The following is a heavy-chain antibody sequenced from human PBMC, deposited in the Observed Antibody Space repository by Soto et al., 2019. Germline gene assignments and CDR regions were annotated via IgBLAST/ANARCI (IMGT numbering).Heavy chain of an antibody. CDR3: ARDRRSETARRRSYYYYYMDV. J-gene: IGHJ6*03. D-gene: IGHD5-18*01. V-gene: IGHV3-53*04. CDR2: IYSGGST. Sequence: GGSLRLSCAASGFTVSSNYMSWVRQAPGKGLEWVSVIYSGGSTYYADSGKGRFTISRHNSKNTLYLQMNSLRAEDTAVYNCARDRRSETARRRSYYYYYMDVWGKGTTVTVSS. CDR1: GFTVSSNY.